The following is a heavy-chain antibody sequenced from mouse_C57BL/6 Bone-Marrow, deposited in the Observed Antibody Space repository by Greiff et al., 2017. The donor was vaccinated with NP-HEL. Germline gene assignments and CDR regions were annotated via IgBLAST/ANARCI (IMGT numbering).Heavy chain of an antibody. CDR3: AILYYYGSSPLYFDY. CDR1: GFSLTSYG. CDR2: IWSGGST. V-gene: IGHV2-4*01. Sequence: VQGVESGPGLVQPSQSLSITCTVSGFSLTSYGVHWVRQPPGKGLEWLGVIWSGGSTDYNAAFISRLSISKDNSKSQVFFKMNSLQADDTAIYYCAILYYYGSSPLYFDYWGQGTTLTVSS. J-gene: IGHJ2*01. D-gene: IGHD1-1*01.